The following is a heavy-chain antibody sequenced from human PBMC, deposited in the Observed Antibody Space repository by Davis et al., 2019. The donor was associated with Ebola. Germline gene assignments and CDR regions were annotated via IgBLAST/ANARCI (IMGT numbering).Heavy chain of an antibody. CDR3: ARRSGYIYVYEGMDV. CDR1: GFTFSSYA. D-gene: IGHD5-18*01. CDR2: ISSSSSYI. J-gene: IGHJ6*04. Sequence: PGGSLRLSCAASGFTFSSYAMSWVRQAPGKGLEWVSSISSSSSYIYYADSVKGRFTISRDNAKNTLYLQMNSLRAEDTAVYYCARRSGYIYVYEGMDVWGKGTTVTVSS. V-gene: IGHV3-21*01.